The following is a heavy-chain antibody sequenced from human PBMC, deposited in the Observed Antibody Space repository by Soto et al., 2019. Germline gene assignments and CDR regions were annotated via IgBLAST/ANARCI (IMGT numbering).Heavy chain of an antibody. J-gene: IGHJ6*02. CDR3: AKSGSSSDFYYYGMDV. CDR1: GFTFSSYG. D-gene: IGHD6-6*01. Sequence: QVQLVESGGGVFQPGRSLRLSCAASGFTFSSYGMHWVRQAPGKGLEWVAVISYDGSNKYYADSVKGRFTISRDNSKNTLYLQMNSLRAEDTAVYYCAKSGSSSDFYYYGMDVWGQGTTVTVSS. CDR2: ISYDGSNK. V-gene: IGHV3-30*18.